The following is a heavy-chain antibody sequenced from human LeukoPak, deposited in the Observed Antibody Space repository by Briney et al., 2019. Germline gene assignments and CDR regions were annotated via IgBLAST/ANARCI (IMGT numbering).Heavy chain of an antibody. V-gene: IGHV4-39*01. Sequence: SETLSLTCTVSGVSISSSSYYWDWIRQPPGKGLEWIASIYYTGSIYYNPSLKSRVTISVYTSKNQFSLNVNSVTAADTAVYYCARHRRADFRPGGPIDYWGQGTLVTVSS. CDR1: GVSISSSSYY. J-gene: IGHJ4*02. CDR3: ARHRRADFRPGGPIDY. CDR2: IYYTGSI. D-gene: IGHD3-3*01.